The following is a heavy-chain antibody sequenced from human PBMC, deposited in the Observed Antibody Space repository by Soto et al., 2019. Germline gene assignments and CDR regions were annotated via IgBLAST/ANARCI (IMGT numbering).Heavy chain of an antibody. CDR1: GGTFSSYA. J-gene: IGHJ4*02. CDR3: ARGQGMDTAMPAGY. D-gene: IGHD5-18*01. CDR2: IIPIFGTA. Sequence: ASVKVSCKASGGTFSSYAISWVRQAPGQGLEWMGGIIPIFGTANYAQKFQGRVTITADESTSTAYMELSSLRSEDTAVYYCARGQGMDTAMPAGYWGQGTLVTVSS. V-gene: IGHV1-69*13.